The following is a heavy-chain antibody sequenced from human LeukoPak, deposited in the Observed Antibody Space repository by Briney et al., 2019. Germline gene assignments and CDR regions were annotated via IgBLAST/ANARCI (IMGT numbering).Heavy chain of an antibody. Sequence: GASVKVFCKASGYTFTSYYMHWVRQAPGQGLEWMGIINPSGGSTSYAQKFQGRVTMTRDTSTSTVYMELSSLRSEDTAVYYCASHYYDSSGYYAFDIWGQGTMVTVSS. D-gene: IGHD3-22*01. V-gene: IGHV1-46*01. CDR1: GYTFTSYY. CDR3: ASHYYDSSGYYAFDI. CDR2: INPSGGST. J-gene: IGHJ3*02.